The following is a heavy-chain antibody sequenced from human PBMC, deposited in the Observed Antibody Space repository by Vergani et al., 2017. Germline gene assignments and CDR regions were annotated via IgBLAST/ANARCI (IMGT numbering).Heavy chain of an antibody. J-gene: IGHJ6*03. CDR2: ISDGGTNT. V-gene: IGHV3-23*01. Sequence: EAQLLESGGGLVQPGGSLRLSCAASGFTFSSYATDWVRQAPGKGLEWVSGISDGGTNTYYAASVKSRFIISRDNSKNTLYLQMNSLRAEDTAVYYCAKGSKYINYYYYYMDVWGKGTPVTVSS. D-gene: IGHD4-11*01. CDR3: AKGSKYINYYYYYMDV. CDR1: GFTFSSYA.